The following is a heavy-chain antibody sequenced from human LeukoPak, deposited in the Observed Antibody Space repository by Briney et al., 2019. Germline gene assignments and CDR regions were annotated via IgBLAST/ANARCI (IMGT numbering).Heavy chain of an antibody. CDR2: IYTSGRT. J-gene: IGHJ4*02. D-gene: IGHD1-26*01. V-gene: IGHV4-61*02. CDR1: GGSISSGSYY. CDR3: ARAWESIAGYYFDY. Sequence: SETLSLTCSVSGGSISSGSYYWSWIRQPAGKGLEWIGRIYTSGRTNYNPSLKSRVTISVDTSKNQFSLELSSVTAADTAVYYCARAWESIAGYYFDYWGQGTLVTVSS.